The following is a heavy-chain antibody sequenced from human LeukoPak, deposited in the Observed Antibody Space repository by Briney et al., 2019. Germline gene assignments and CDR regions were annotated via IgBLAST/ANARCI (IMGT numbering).Heavy chain of an antibody. J-gene: IGHJ4*02. CDR3: ARDGPYHFDY. D-gene: IGHD2-2*01. Sequence: ASVKVSCKASGGTFSSYAISWVRQATGQGLEWMGWMNPNSGNTGYAQKFQGRVTMTRDTSTSTVYMELSSLRSEDTAVYYCARDGPYHFDYWGQGTLVTVSS. CDR1: GGTFSSYA. CDR2: MNPNSGNT. V-gene: IGHV1-8*02.